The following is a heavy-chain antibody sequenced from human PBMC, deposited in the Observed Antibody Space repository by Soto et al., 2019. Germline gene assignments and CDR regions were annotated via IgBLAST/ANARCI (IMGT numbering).Heavy chain of an antibody. Sequence: SETLSLTCTVSGGSISSYYWSWIRQPPGKGLEWIGYIYYSGSTNYNPSLKSRVTISVDTSKNQFSLKLSSVTAADTAVYYCAGVGAARRHYYYYYYMDVWGKGTTVTVS. CDR2: IYYSGST. CDR1: GGSISSYY. D-gene: IGHD6-6*01. J-gene: IGHJ6*03. V-gene: IGHV4-59*01. CDR3: AGVGAARRHYYYYYYMDV.